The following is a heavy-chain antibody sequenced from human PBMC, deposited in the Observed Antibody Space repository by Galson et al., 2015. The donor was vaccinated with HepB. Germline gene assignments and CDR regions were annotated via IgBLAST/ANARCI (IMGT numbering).Heavy chain of an antibody. V-gene: IGHV3-64D*06. J-gene: IGHJ4*02. CDR1: GFTFSSCA. Sequence: SLRLSCAASGFTFSSCAMHWVRQVTGKRLECVSVISSNGGSTYYADSVKDRFTVSRDNSKNTLYLQMSSLRAEDTGVYYCVKDRGSGWPYYFDFWGQGNLVTVSS. CDR3: VKDRGSGWPYYFDF. D-gene: IGHD6-19*01. CDR2: ISSNGGST.